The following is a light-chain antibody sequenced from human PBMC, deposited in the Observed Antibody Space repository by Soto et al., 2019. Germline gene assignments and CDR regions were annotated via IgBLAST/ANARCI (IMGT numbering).Light chain of an antibody. CDR3: QQLKSYPPT. CDR2: AAS. CDR1: QGISSW. V-gene: IGKV1D-16*01. J-gene: IGKJ4*01. Sequence: DIQMTQSPSSLSASVGDRLTITCRASQGISSWLAWYQQKPEKXPKXXIYAASSLQSGVPSRFSGSGSGTDLTLTISSLKPEDGETDDGQQLKSYPPTFGGGTKVDIK.